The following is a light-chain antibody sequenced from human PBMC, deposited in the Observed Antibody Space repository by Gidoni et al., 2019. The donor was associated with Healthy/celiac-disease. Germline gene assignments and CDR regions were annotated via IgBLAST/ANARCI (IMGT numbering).Light chain of an antibody. CDR3: QQYYSTPFT. V-gene: IGKV4-1*01. CDR1: QSVLYSSSNKNY. Sequence: DILMTQSPDSLAVSLGERATINCKSSQSVLYSSSNKNYLAWYQQKPGQPPKLLIYWASTRESGVPDRFSGSGSGTDFTLTISSLQAEDVAVYYCQQYYSTPFTFGPGTKVDIK. CDR2: WAS. J-gene: IGKJ3*01.